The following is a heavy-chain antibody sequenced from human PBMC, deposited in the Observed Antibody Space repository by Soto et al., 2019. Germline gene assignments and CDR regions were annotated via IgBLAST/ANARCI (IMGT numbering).Heavy chain of an antibody. Sequence: ASVKVSCKASGYTFTSYYMHWVRQAPGQGLEWMGIINPSGGSTSYAQKFQGRVTMTRDTSTSTDYMELRSLRSEDTAVYYCARDAIVVVPGDAFDIWGQGTMVTVS. CDR1: GYTFTSYY. J-gene: IGHJ3*02. CDR3: ARDAIVVVPGDAFDI. V-gene: IGHV1-46*01. CDR2: INPSGGST. D-gene: IGHD2-2*01.